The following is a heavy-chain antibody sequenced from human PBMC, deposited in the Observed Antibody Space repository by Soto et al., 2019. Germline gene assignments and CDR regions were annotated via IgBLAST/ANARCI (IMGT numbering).Heavy chain of an antibody. J-gene: IGHJ5*02. CDR3: AKGGSSWYYNWFDP. CDR1: GFTFSSYA. Sequence: GGSLRLSCAASGFTFSSYAMSWVRQAPGKGLEWVSAISGSGGSTYYADSVKGRFTISRDNSKNTLYLQTNSLRAEDTAVYYCAKGGSSWYYNWFDPWGQGTLVTVSS. CDR2: ISGSGGST. D-gene: IGHD6-13*01. V-gene: IGHV3-23*01.